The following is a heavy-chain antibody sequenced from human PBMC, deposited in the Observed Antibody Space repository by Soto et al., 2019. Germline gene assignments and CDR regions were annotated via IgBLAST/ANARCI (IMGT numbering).Heavy chain of an antibody. V-gene: IGHV4-59*01. D-gene: IGHD3-10*01. Sequence: PSETLSLTCTVSGGSISSYYWSWIRQPPGKGLEWIGYIYYSGSTNYNPSLKSRVTISVDTSKNQFSLKLSSVTAADTAVYYCASLWFGIENWFDPWGQGTLVTVSS. CDR3: ASLWFGIENWFDP. CDR1: GGSISSYY. CDR2: IYYSGST. J-gene: IGHJ5*02.